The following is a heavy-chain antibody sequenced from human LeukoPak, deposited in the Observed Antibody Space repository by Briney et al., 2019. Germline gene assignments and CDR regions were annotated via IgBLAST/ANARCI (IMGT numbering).Heavy chain of an antibody. CDR2: ISSSSSYL. V-gene: IGHV3-21*01. CDR1: GFTFSSYS. Sequence: GGSLRPSCAASGFTFSSYSMNWVSEAPGKGLERVSSISSSSSYLYYADSVKCRFTISRDNAKNSLYLQMNSLRAEDTAVYYCARPSYGDYGQDYYYGMDVWGQGTTVTVSS. J-gene: IGHJ6*02. D-gene: IGHD4-17*01. CDR3: ARPSYGDYGQDYYYGMDV.